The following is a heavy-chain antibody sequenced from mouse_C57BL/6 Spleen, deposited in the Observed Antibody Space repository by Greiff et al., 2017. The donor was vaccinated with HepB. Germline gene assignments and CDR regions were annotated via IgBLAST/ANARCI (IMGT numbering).Heavy chain of an antibody. D-gene: IGHD3-2*02. CDR2: IYPGSGNT. CDR3: ARSGAYQATEYYFDY. CDR1: GYTFTDYY. V-gene: IGHV1-76*01. J-gene: IGHJ2*01. Sequence: QVQLQQSGAELVRPGASVKLSCKASGYTFTDYYINWVKQRPGQGLEWIARIYPGSGNTYYNEKFKGKATLTAEKSSSTAYMQLSSLTSEDSAVYCCARSGAYQATEYYFDYWGQGTTLTVSS.